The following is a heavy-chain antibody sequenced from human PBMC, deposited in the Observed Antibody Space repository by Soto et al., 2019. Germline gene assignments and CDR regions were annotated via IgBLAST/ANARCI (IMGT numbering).Heavy chain of an antibody. CDR3: ATTYDILIPFDY. Sequence: PGGSLRLFCAASGFTFSSYSMNWVRQAPGKGLEWVSSISSSSSYIYYADSVKGRFTISRDNAKNSLYLQMNSLRAEDTAVYYCATTYDILIPFDYWGQGTLVTVSS. V-gene: IGHV3-21*01. D-gene: IGHD3-9*01. J-gene: IGHJ4*02. CDR1: GFTFSSYS. CDR2: ISSSSSYI.